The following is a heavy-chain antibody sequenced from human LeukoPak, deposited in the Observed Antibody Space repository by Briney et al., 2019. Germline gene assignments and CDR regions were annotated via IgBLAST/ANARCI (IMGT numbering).Heavy chain of an antibody. J-gene: IGHJ4*02. CDR1: GGSFSGYY. CDR3: ARVSGDILTGYYRGPMDY. CDR2: INHSGST. D-gene: IGHD3-9*01. Sequence: SETLSLTCAVYGGSFSGYYWSWIRQPPGKGLEWIGEINHSGSTNYNPSLKSRVTISVDTSKNQFSLKLSSATAADTAVYYCARVSGDILTGYYRGPMDYWGQGTLVTVSS. V-gene: IGHV4-34*01.